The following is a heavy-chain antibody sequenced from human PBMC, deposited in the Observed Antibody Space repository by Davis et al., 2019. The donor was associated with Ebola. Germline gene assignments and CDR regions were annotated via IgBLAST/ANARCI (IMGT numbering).Heavy chain of an antibody. CDR3: ARRRIAAAPYYYYGMDV. Sequence: GELKISCKGSAYSFTSYWIAWVRQLPGKGLEWMGINYPGDSDTRYSPSFQGQVTISADKSISTAYLQLSNLKASETAMYYCARRRIAAAPYYYYGMDVWGQGTTVTVSS. D-gene: IGHD6-13*01. CDR2: NYPGDSDT. CDR1: AYSFTSYW. V-gene: IGHV5-51*01. J-gene: IGHJ6*02.